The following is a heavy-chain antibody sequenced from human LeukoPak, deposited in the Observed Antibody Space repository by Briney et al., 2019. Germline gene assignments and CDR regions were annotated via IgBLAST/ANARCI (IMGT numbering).Heavy chain of an antibody. V-gene: IGHV3-20*04. J-gene: IGHJ4*02. CDR1: GFTFVDYG. CDR2: INWNGGST. Sequence: GGPLRLSCAASGFTFVDYGMSWVRQAPGKGLEWVSGINWNGGSTGYADSVKGRFTISRDNAKNSLYLQMNSLRAEDTALYYCSRRNWNDEACDYWGQGTQVTVSS. CDR3: SRRNWNDEACDY. D-gene: IGHD1-1*01.